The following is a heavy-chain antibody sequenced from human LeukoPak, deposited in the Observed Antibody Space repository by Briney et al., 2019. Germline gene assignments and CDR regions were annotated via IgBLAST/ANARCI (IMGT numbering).Heavy chain of an antibody. V-gene: IGHV1-2*02. CDR2: INPNTGDT. CDR1: GYTFTAYY. Sequence: ASVKVSCKASGYTFTAYYMHWVRQAPGQGLEWMGWINPNTGDTNSAERFQGRVTMTRDSSISAAYLELSRLTSDDTAVYYCARDMWQQFDWFDPWGQGTLVTVSS. J-gene: IGHJ5*02. D-gene: IGHD6-13*01. CDR3: ARDMWQQFDWFDP.